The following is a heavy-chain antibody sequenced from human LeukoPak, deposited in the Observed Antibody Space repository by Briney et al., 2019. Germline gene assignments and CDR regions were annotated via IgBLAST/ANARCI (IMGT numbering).Heavy chain of an antibody. CDR1: GFIFSDSA. CDR3: TGRDDYGDY. CDR2: IRTNRNNYAT. V-gene: IGHV3-73*01. J-gene: IGHJ4*02. Sequence: GGSLRLSCAASGFIFSDSAVHWVRQASGKGLEWIGRIRTNRNNYATAYAASVRGRFTISRDDSKNTAFLEMSSLKTEDTAVYYCTGRDDYGDYWGQGIVVTVSS.